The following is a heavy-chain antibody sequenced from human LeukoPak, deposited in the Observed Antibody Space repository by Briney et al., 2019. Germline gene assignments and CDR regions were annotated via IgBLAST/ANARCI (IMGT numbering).Heavy chain of an antibody. Sequence: GGSLRLSCAASGLTFSSYDMHWVRQAPGKGLEWVAVIWADGSNKYHADSVKGRFTISRDNSKNTLYLQMNTLRAEDTAVYYCARDRKVDYFDYWGQGTLVTVSS. J-gene: IGHJ4*02. CDR3: ARDRKVDYFDY. CDR1: GLTFSSYD. V-gene: IGHV3-33*01. CDR2: IWADGSNK.